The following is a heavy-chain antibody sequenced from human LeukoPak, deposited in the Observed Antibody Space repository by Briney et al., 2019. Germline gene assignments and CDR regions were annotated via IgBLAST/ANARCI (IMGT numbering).Heavy chain of an antibody. CDR3: ASSIDGSRHRRFDY. D-gene: IGHD5-24*01. CDR2: IRYDGSNK. J-gene: IGHJ4*02. V-gene: IGHV3-30*02. CDR1: GFTFSSYG. Sequence: GGSLRLSCAASGFTFSSYGMHCVRRAPGKGLEWVAFIRYDGSNKYYADSVKGRFTISRDNSKNTLYLQMNSLRAEDTAVYYCASSIDGSRHRRFDYWGQGTLVTVSS.